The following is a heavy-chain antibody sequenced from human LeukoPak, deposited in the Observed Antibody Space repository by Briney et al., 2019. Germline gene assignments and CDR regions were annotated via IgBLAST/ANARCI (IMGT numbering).Heavy chain of an antibody. D-gene: IGHD3-10*01. CDR3: ATGSLWFGERGLDY. CDR2: INHSGST. Sequence: SETLSLTCAVYGGSFSGYYWSWIRQPPGKGLEWIGEINHSGSTNYNPSLKSRVTISVDTSKNQFSLKLSSVTAADTAVYYCATGSLWFGERGLDYWGQGTLVTVSS. CDR1: GGSFSGYY. V-gene: IGHV4-34*01. J-gene: IGHJ4*02.